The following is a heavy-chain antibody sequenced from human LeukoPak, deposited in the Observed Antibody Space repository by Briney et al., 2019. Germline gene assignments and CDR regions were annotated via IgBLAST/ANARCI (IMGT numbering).Heavy chain of an antibody. J-gene: IGHJ3*02. Sequence: GASVKVSCKASGYTFTSYGISWVRQAPGQGLEWMGWISAYNGNTNYAQKLQGRVTMTTDTSTSTAYMELRSLRSDDTAVYYCARSLGITFGGAPDAFDIWGQGTMVTVSS. D-gene: IGHD3-16*01. CDR1: GYTFTSYG. CDR2: ISAYNGNT. CDR3: ARSLGITFGGAPDAFDI. V-gene: IGHV1-18*01.